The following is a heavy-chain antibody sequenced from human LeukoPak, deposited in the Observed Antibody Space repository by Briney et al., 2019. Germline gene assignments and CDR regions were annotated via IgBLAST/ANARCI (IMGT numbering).Heavy chain of an antibody. V-gene: IGHV4-4*07. CDR3: ATQQKGAFDY. CDR1: GDSISSHY. J-gene: IGHJ4*02. Sequence: SETLSLTCTVSGDSISSHYWNWIRQPAGKGLEWIGRIYSTGSTNYNPSLKGRVTMSVDTSKNQFSLKLSSVTAADTAVYYCATQQKGAFDYWGQGTLVTVSS. D-gene: IGHD6-13*01. CDR2: IYSTGST.